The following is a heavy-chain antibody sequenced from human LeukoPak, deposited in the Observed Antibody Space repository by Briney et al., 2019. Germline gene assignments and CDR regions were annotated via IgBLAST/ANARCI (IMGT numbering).Heavy chain of an antibody. J-gene: IGHJ3*02. CDR3: ARVYCSGGSCYGGYAFDI. CDR2: ISAYKGNT. V-gene: IGHV1-18*01. D-gene: IGHD2-15*01. CDR1: GYTFTSYG. Sequence: ASVKVSCKASGYTFTSYGISWARQAPGQGLEWMGWISAYKGNTNHAQKLQGRVTMTTDTSTSTAYMELRSLRSDDTAVYYCARVYCSGGSCYGGYAFDIWGQGTMVTVSS.